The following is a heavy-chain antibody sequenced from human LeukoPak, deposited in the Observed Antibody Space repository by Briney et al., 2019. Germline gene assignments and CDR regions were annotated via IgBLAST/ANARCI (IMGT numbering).Heavy chain of an antibody. J-gene: IGHJ3*02. Sequence: PGGSLRLSCAASGFTFSDYYMSWIRQAPGKGLEWVSYISSSGSTIYYADSVKGRFTISRDNAKNSLCLQMNSLRAEDMALYYCAKVGGVPGHAFDIWGQGTMVTVSS. D-gene: IGHD3-10*01. CDR1: GFTFSDYY. V-gene: IGHV3-11*01. CDR3: AKVGGVPGHAFDI. CDR2: ISSSGSTI.